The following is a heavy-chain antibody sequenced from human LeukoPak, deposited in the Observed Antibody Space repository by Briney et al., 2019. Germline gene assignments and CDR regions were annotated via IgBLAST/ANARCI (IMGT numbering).Heavy chain of an antibody. CDR3: AKGSRLREAGSYRF. V-gene: IGHV1-69*06. CDR1: GGIFGSYA. D-gene: IGHD3-16*02. Sequence: ASVKVSCKVSGGIFGSYAINWVRQAPGHGLEWLGRIIPIFDTPNYAQTFQGRVTISADKSTRTVYMEMTSLRSEDTALYYCAKGSRLREAGSYRFWGQGTLVTVSS. J-gene: IGHJ4*02. CDR2: IIPIFDTP.